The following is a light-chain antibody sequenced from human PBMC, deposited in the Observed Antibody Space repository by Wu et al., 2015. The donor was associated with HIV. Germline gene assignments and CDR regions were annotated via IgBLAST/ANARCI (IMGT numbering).Light chain of an antibody. J-gene: IGKJ1*01. CDR2: AAS. V-gene: IGKV1-27*01. CDR1: QGISNY. Sequence: DIQMTQSPSTLSASVGDRVTITCRASQGISNYLAWYQQKPGKVPKLLIYAASTLQSGVPSRFSGSGSGTDFTLTISSLQPEDVATYYCTKSITVAPQTFGQGTKVEIK. CDR3: TKSITVAPQT.